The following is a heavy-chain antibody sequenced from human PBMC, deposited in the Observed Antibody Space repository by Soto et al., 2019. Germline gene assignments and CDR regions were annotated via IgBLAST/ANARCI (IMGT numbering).Heavy chain of an antibody. D-gene: IGHD3-10*01. V-gene: IGHV4-39*01. J-gene: IGHJ3*02. CDR2: IYYSGST. Sequence: SETLSLTCTVSGSSISTSSYYWGWIRQPPGKGLEWIGSIYYSGSTYYNPSLKSRVTISVDTSKNQFPLKLSSVTAADTAVYYCARRDRGAFDIWGQGTMVTVSS. CDR1: GSSISTSSYY. CDR3: ARRDRGAFDI.